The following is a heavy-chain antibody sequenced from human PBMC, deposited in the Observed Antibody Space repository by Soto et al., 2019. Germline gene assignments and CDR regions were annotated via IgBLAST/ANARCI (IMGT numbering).Heavy chain of an antibody. V-gene: IGHV4-39*01. Sequence: QLQLQESGPGLVKPSETLSLTCTVSGGSISSSSYYWGWIRQPPGKGLEWIGSIYYSGSTYYNPSVTSRVTISVDTSKNQFSLKLSSVTAADTAVYYCARSSYYYDGGGNDYWGQGTLVTVSS. CDR2: IYYSGST. CDR1: GGSISSSSYY. J-gene: IGHJ4*02. CDR3: ARSSYYYDGGGNDY. D-gene: IGHD3-22*01.